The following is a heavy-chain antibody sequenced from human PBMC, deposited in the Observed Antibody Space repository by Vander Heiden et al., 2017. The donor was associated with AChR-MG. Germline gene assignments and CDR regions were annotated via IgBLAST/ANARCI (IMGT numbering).Heavy chain of an antibody. CDR2: SPFSDGTT. CDR3: VRYSGYVVDY. D-gene: IGHD5-12*01. CDR1: GFTFSSYA. J-gene: IGHJ4*02. V-gene: IGHV3-23*01. Sequence: EVQLLESGGGLVQPGGSLRLSCAASGFTFSSYAMSWVRQAPGKGLEWVSASPFSDGTTYYADSVKGRFTISRDNSKNTLYLQMNSVRVEDTAVYYCVRYSGYVVDYWGQGTLVTVSS.